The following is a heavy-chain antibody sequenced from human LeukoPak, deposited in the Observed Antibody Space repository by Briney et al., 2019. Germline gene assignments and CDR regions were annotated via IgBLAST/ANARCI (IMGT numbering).Heavy chain of an antibody. CDR1: GYTFTGYY. CDR2: INPSGGST. Sequence: GASVKVSCKAPGYTFTGYYMHWVRQAPGQGLEWMGIINPSGGSTSYARKFQGRVTMTRDMSTSTDYMELSSLRSEDTAVYYCARDNSVEDTAWWFDPWGQGTLVTVSS. V-gene: IGHV1-46*01. D-gene: IGHD4-23*01. CDR3: ARDNSVEDTAWWFDP. J-gene: IGHJ5*02.